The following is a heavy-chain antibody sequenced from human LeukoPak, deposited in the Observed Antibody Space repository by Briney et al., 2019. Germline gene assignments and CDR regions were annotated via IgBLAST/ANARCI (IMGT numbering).Heavy chain of an antibody. J-gene: IGHJ4*02. CDR1: GYTFTSYY. V-gene: IGHV1-46*01. Sequence: ASVKVSCKASGYTFTSYYMHWVRQAPGQGLEWMGIINPSGGSTSYAQKFQGRVTMARDTSTSTVYMELSSLRSEDTAVYYCASSPRYYDSSGYYEGDYWGQGTLVTVSS. D-gene: IGHD3-22*01. CDR3: ASSPRYYDSSGYYEGDY. CDR2: INPSGGST.